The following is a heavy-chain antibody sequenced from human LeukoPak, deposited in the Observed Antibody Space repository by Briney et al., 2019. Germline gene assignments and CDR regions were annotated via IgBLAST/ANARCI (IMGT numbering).Heavy chain of an antibody. J-gene: IGHJ3*02. D-gene: IGHD2-8*02. CDR2: INTNTGNP. Sequence: GASVKVSCKASGYTFTSYAMNWVRQAPGQGLEWMGWINTNTGNPTYAQGLTGRFVFSLDTSVSTAYLQISSLKAEDTAVYYCAGKIAWWALDIWGQGTMVTVSS. CDR3: AGKIAWWALDI. CDR1: GYTFTSYA. V-gene: IGHV7-4-1*02.